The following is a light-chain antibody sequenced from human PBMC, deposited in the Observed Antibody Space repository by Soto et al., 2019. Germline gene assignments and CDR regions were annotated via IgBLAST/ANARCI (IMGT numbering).Light chain of an antibody. CDR1: IRDVGAYRY. Sequence: QSVLTQPACLSGSPGQSITISCTGTIRDVGAYRYVSWYQQHAGRAPQLIIFEVRNRPSGVSNRFSGSKSGNTASLTISGLQAEDEADYYCSSYTTSSAVVFGTGTKVTV. CDR3: SSYTTSSAVV. V-gene: IGLV2-14*01. J-gene: IGLJ1*01. CDR2: EVR.